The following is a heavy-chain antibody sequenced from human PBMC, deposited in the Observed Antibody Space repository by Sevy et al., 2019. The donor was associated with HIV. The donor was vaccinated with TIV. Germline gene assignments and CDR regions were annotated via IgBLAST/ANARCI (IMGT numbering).Heavy chain of an antibody. D-gene: IGHD3-22*01. J-gene: IGHJ4*02. CDR3: AKKFDYYDSSGPGGFDY. CDR1: GFTFSSYG. V-gene: IGHV3-30*18. CDR2: ISYDGSNK. Sequence: GGSLRLSCAASGFTFSSYGMHWVRQAPGKGLEWVAVISYDGSNKYYVDSVKGRFTISRDNSKNTLYLQMNSLRAEDTAVYYCAKKFDYYDSSGPGGFDYWGQGTLVTVSS.